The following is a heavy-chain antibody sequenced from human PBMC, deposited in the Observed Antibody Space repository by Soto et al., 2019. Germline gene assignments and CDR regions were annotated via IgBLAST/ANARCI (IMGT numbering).Heavy chain of an antibody. CDR1: GGTFSSYA. CDR2: IIPIFGTA. J-gene: IGHJ4*02. Sequence: QVQLVQSGAEVKKPGSSVKVSCKASGGTFSSYAISWVRQAPGQGLEWMGGIIPIFGTANYAQKFQGRVTIXXDXYXXTAYMELSSLRSEDTAVYYCARVQYYDSSGYLTDYWGQGTLVTVSS. D-gene: IGHD3-22*01. CDR3: ARVQYYDSSGYLTDY. V-gene: IGHV1-69*12.